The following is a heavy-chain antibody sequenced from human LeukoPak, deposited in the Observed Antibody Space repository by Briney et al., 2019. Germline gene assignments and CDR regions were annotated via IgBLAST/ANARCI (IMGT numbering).Heavy chain of an antibody. J-gene: IGHJ6*02. Sequence: SETLSLTCAVYGGSFSGYYWSWIRQPPGKGLEWIGEINHSGSTNYNPSLKSRVTISVDTSKNQFSLKLSSVTAADTAVYYCARDLALSGSFNQAKYYYCYGMDVWGQGTTVTVSS. CDR1: GGSFSGYY. CDR3: ARDLALSGSFNQAKYYYCYGMDV. V-gene: IGHV4-34*01. D-gene: IGHD3-10*01. CDR2: INHSGST.